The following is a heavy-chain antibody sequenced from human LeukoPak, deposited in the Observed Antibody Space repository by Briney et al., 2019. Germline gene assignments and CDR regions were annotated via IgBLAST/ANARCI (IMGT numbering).Heavy chain of an antibody. D-gene: IGHD4-23*01. CDR2: IHYTGNT. CDR3: ARGPVIPGNVEYFDY. J-gene: IGHJ4*02. CDR1: GGSISSGGY. Sequence: PSQTLSLTCTVSGGSISSGGYWSWIRQHPEKGLEWIGYIHYTGNTYYSPSLGSRVSISLDMSQNQFSLNLNSVTAADTAVYYCARGPVIPGNVEYFDYWGQGTLVTVSS. V-gene: IGHV4-31*03.